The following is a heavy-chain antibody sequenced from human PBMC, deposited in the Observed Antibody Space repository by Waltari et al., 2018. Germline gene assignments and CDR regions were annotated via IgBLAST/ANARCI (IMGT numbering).Heavy chain of an antibody. CDR1: GYTFDTHW. V-gene: IGHV5-51*01. Sequence: EVRLMPSEAEVRKPGESLKISCKASGYTFDTHWIAGFRQMPGQGLGWMGFVSPGDPVTKYSHSSQGRVTISAGKSLTTAYVEWNRLQASDTAKYYCARQPLGATGGGWFGPWGPGTLVVVSS. CDR2: VSPGDPVT. D-gene: IGHD1-26*01. CDR3: ARQPLGATGGGWFGP. J-gene: IGHJ5*02.